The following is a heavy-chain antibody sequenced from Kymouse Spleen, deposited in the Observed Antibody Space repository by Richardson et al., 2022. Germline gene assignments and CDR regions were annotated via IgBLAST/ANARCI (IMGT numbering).Heavy chain of an antibody. CDR3: ARAHIAARPGLFDY. CDR1: GGSISSYY. V-gene: IGHV4-59*01. CDR2: IYYSGST. J-gene: IGHJ4*02. D-gene: IGHD6-6*01. Sequence: QVQLQESGPGLVKPSETLSLTCTVSGGSISSYYWSWIRQPPGKGLEWIGYIYYSGSTNYNPSLKSRVTISVDTSKNQFSLKLSSVTAADTAVYYCARAHIAARPGLFDYWGQGTLVTVSS.